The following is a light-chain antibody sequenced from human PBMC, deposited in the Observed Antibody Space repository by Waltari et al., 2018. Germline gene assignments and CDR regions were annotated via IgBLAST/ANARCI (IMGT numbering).Light chain of an antibody. J-gene: IGLJ3*02. CDR2: DNR. CDR3: QSYDPSLIAWV. V-gene: IGLV1-40*01. CDR1: SSNIGAGYD. Sequence: QSVLTQPPSVSGAPGQRVIISCTGSSSNIGAGYDVHWYQQLRGTAPKLLIYDNRNRPSGVPDRFSASKSGTSASLAITGLQAEDEADYYCQSYDPSLIAWVFGGGTELTVL.